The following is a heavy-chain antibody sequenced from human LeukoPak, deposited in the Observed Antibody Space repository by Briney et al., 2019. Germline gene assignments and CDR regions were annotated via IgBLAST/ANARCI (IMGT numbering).Heavy chain of an antibody. CDR1: GYTFTSYG. Sequence: ASVKVSCKASGYTFTSYGISWVRQAPGQGLEWMGWISAYNGNTNYAQKLQGRVTMTTDTSTSTAYMELRSLRSEDTAVYYCASSVVVASKEKLVATALNYWGQGTLVTVSS. D-gene: IGHD2-15*01. J-gene: IGHJ4*02. V-gene: IGHV1-18*01. CDR3: ASSVVVASKEKLVATALNY. CDR2: ISAYNGNT.